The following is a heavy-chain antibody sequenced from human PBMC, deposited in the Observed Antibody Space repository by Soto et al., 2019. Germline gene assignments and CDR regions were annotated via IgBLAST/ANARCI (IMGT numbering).Heavy chain of an antibody. V-gene: IGHV3-30*18. J-gene: IGHJ3*02. CDR2: ISYDGSNK. Sequence: QVQLVESGGGVVQPGRSLRLSCAASGFTFSSYGMHWVRQAPGKGLEWVAVISYDGSNKYYADSVKGRFTISRDNSKNTLYLQMNSLRADDTAVYYCAKDPRYYYDSSGLDAFDIWGQGTMVTVSS. CDR1: GFTFSSYG. D-gene: IGHD3-22*01. CDR3: AKDPRYYYDSSGLDAFDI.